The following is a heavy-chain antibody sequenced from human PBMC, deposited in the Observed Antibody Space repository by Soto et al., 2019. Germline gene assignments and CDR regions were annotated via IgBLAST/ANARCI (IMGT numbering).Heavy chain of an antibody. D-gene: IGHD2-2*01. CDR1: GFTFSGYW. CDR3: AKNNRYCSSTNCFVFDY. Sequence: PVGSLRLSCAASGFTFSGYWMSWVRQAPGKGLEWVANIKQDGSEKYYVDSVKGRFTISRDNAKNSLYLLMNSLRAEDTAVYYCAKNNRYCSSTNCFVFDYWGQGTLVTVSS. CDR2: IKQDGSEK. J-gene: IGHJ4*02. V-gene: IGHV3-7*01.